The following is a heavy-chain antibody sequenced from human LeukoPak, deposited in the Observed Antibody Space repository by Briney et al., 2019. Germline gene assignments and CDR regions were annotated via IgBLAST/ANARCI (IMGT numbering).Heavy chain of an antibody. CDR2: ISGSGGST. D-gene: IGHD2-15*01. CDR1: RFTFSSYA. V-gene: IGHV3-23*01. J-gene: IGHJ4*02. CDR3: AKDLWGFVEVAAILDY. Sequence: GGSLRLSCAASRFTFSSYAMSWVRQAPGKGLEWVSGISGSGGSTDYADSVKGRFTISRDNSTNTLYLQMNSLRAEDTAVYYCAKDLWGFVEVAAILDYWGQGTLVTVSS.